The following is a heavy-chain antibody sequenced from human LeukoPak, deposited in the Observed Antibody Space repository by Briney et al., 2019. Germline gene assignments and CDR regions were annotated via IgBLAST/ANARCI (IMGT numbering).Heavy chain of an antibody. CDR2: ISGSGGST. CDR1: GFTFSSYA. CDR3: AKQRAGVFRAMDY. J-gene: IGHJ4*02. V-gene: IGHV3-23*01. Sequence: GGSLRLSCAASGFTFSSYAMSWVRQAPGKGLEWVSSISGSGGSTYYADSVKGRFTISRDNSKNTLYLQMNSLRAEDTAVYYCAKQRAGVFRAMDYWGQGTLATVSS. D-gene: IGHD3-10*01.